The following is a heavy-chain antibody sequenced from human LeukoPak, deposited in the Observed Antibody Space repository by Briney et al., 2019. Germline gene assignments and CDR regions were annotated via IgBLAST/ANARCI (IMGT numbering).Heavy chain of an antibody. V-gene: IGHV3-48*03. CDR2: ISNSGTAI. CDR1: GFTFSSYE. Sequence: PGGSLRLSCAASGFTFSSYEMNWVRQAPGKGLEWVSYISNSGTAIYYADSVKGRFTISRDNAKSSLYLQMYSLRAEDTAVYYCARAGYSMDTEYFQHWGQGTLVTVSS. J-gene: IGHJ1*01. CDR3: ARAGYSMDTEYFQH. D-gene: IGHD5-18*01.